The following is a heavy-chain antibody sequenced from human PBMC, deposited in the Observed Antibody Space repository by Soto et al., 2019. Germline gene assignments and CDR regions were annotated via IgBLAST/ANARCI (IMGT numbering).Heavy chain of an antibody. CDR3: ARESSIFLPDSGKKIDP. D-gene: IGHD3-10*01. CDR2: IYYSGST. V-gene: IGHV4-61*01. Sequence: SETLSLTCTVSVGSVNSGHYYWNWIRQSPGKGLEWIGYIYYSGSTNYNSSPKSRLSISIDTSRNQFSLKMTSVTAADTAVYYCARESSIFLPDSGKKIDPWGQGILVTVSS. J-gene: IGHJ5*01. CDR1: VGSVNSGHYY.